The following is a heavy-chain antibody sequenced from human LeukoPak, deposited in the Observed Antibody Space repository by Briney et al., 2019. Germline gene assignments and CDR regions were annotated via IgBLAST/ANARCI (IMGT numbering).Heavy chain of an antibody. J-gene: IGHJ4*02. D-gene: IGHD1-26*01. CDR3: AGPVGATDY. CDR1: GFTVSSNH. V-gene: IGHV3-53*01. CDR2: IYTGGGT. Sequence: GGSLRLSCAVSGFTVSSNHMSWVRQAPGKGLEWVAVIYTGGGTYYADSVKGRFTISRDNAKNSLYLQMNSLRAEDTAVYYCAGPVGATDYWGQGTLVTVSS.